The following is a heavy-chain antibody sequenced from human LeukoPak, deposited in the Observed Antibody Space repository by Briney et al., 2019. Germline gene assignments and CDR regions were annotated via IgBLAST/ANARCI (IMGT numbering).Heavy chain of an antibody. J-gene: IGHJ4*02. CDR2: ISGSGGGT. CDR3: ARGCSSGWLNNFDY. D-gene: IGHD6-19*01. CDR1: GFTVSSNY. Sequence: GGSLRLSCAASGFTVSSNYMNWVRQAPGKGLEWVSAISGSGGGTYYTDSVKGRFTISRDKSKNTLDLQMNSLRVEDTAVYFCARGCSSGWLNNFDYWGQGTLVTVSS. V-gene: IGHV3-23*01.